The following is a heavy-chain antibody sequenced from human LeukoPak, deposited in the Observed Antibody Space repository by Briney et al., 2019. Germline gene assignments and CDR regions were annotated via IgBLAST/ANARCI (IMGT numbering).Heavy chain of an antibody. Sequence: GESLKISRKGSGYSFTSYWIGWVRQMPGKGLEWMGIIYPGDSDTSYSPSFQGQVTISADKSISTAYLQWSSLKASDTAMYYCARQYCSGGSCYLGTNWFDPWGQGTLVTVSS. CDR1: GYSFTSYW. V-gene: IGHV5-51*01. CDR3: ARQYCSGGSCYLGTNWFDP. D-gene: IGHD2-15*01. CDR2: IYPGDSDT. J-gene: IGHJ5*02.